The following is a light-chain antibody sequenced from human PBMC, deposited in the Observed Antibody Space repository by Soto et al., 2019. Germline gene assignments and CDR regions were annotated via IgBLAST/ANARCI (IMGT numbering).Light chain of an antibody. J-gene: IGLJ1*01. V-gene: IGLV2-14*03. CDR3: SAYTVSRTYV. Sequence: QSVLTQPASVSGSPGQSITISSTGTSSDVGAYNFVSWHQQHPGKAPKLMIYNVYDRPSGISYRFSGSKSGNTASLTISGLQGEDEADYYCSAYTVSRTYVFGTGTKVTVL. CDR1: SSDVGAYNF. CDR2: NVY.